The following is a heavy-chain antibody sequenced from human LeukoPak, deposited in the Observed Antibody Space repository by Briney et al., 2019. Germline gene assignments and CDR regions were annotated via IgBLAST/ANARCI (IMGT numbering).Heavy chain of an antibody. Sequence: KAGGSLRLSCVASGFSFTSAWMVWVRQAPGKGLEWVGRIKDNIDGGTTDLAAPVKGRFTISRDDSRSTVYLQTDSLKTEDTAVXXXXXXXXXXXXXXXXYSXWXXXXLVXVSS. J-gene: IGHJ4*02. CDR2: IKDNIDGGTT. V-gene: IGHV3-15*01. CDR3: XXXXXXXXXXXXXYSX. D-gene: IGHD2-21*01. CDR1: GFSFTSAW.